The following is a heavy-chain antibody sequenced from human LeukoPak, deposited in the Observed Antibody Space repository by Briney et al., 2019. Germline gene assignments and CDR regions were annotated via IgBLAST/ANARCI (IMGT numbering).Heavy chain of an antibody. J-gene: IGHJ4*02. D-gene: IGHD3-22*01. Sequence: GGSLRLSCAASGFTFSTYWMHWVRQAPGKGLVWVSHISSDGIITTYADSVKGRFTISRDNAKNTLYLQMDSLRVEDTAVYYCARRYDNSGYYDFWGQGTLVTVSS. CDR1: GFTFSTYW. V-gene: IGHV3-74*03. CDR2: ISSDGIIT. CDR3: ARRYDNSGYYDF.